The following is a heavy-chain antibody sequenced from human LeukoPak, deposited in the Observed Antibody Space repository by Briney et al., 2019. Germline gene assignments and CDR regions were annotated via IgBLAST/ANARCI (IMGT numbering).Heavy chain of an antibody. CDR2: IYYSGST. CDR1: GGSISSGDYY. Sequence: SETLSLTCAVSGGSISSGDYYWSWIRQPPGKGLEWIGYIYYSGSTYYNPSLKSRVTISVDTSKNQFSLKLSSVTAADTAVYYCARVRVGATRDFDYWGQGTLVTASS. J-gene: IGHJ4*02. CDR3: ARVRVGATRDFDY. D-gene: IGHD1-26*01. V-gene: IGHV4-30-4*01.